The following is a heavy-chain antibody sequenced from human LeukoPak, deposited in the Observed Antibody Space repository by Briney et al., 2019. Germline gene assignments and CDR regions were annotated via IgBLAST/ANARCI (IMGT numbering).Heavy chain of an antibody. CDR2: IYYSGST. D-gene: IGHD4-23*01. CDR3: ARRIVVTRGFDY. V-gene: IGHV4-39*01. J-gene: IGHJ4*02. Sequence: PGGSLRLSCAASGFTFSSYAMSWVRQPPGKGLEWIGSIYYSGSTYYNPSLKSRVTISVDTSKNQFSLKLSSVTAADTAVYYCARRIVVTRGFDYWGQGTLVTVSS. CDR1: GFTFSSYA.